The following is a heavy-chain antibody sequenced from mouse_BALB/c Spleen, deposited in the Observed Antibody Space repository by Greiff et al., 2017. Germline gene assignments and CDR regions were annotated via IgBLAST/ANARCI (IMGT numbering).Heavy chain of an antibody. CDR1: GFSLTSYG. J-gene: IGHJ2*01. Sequence: VMLVESGPGLVAPSQSLSITCTVSGFSLTSYGVHWVRQPPGKGLEWLGVIWAGGSTNYNSALMSRLSISKDNSKSQVFLKMNSLQTDDTAMYYCARGYYYGSSYYFDYWGQGTTLTVSS. CDR3: ARGYYYGSSYYFDY. V-gene: IGHV2-9*02. D-gene: IGHD1-1*01. CDR2: IWAGGST.